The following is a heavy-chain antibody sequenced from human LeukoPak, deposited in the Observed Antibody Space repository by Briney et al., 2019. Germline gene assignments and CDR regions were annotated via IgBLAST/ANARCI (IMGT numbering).Heavy chain of an antibody. CDR1: GGSISSYY. Sequence: SETLSLTCTVSGGSISSYYWSWIRQPPGKGLEWIGYIYYSGSTNYNPSLKSRVTISVGTSKNQFSLKLSSVTAADTAVYYCARVREVLQGQYYFDYWGQGTLVTVSS. V-gene: IGHV4-59*01. CDR2: IYYSGST. CDR3: ARVREVLQGQYYFDY. D-gene: IGHD1-1*01. J-gene: IGHJ4*02.